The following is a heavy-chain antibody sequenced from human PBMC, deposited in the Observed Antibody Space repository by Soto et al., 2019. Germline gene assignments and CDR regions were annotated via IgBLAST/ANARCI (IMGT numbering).Heavy chain of an antibody. J-gene: IGHJ3*02. D-gene: IGHD5-18*01. V-gene: IGHV1-69*01. CDR3: ARDPGDGYSTADAFDI. CDR1: GGTFSSYA. Sequence: QVQLVQSGAEVKKPGSSVKGSCKASGGTFSSYAISWVRQAPGQGIEWMGGIIPIFGTANYAQTFQGRVTITADESTSTAHMELSSLRSEDTAVYDCARDPGDGYSTADAFDIWGQGTMVTFSS. CDR2: IIPIFGTA.